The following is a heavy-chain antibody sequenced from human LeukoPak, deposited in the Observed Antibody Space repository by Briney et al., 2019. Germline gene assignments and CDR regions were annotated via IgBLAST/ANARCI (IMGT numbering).Heavy chain of an antibody. J-gene: IGHJ4*02. D-gene: IGHD6-19*01. CDR2: FDPEDGET. CDR1: GYTLTELS. Sequence: ASVKVSCKVSGYTLTELSMHWVRQAPGKGLEWMGGFDPEDGETTYAQKFQGRVTMTEDTSTDTAYMELSSLRSEDTAVYYCATAHRRYSSGWRPPGYWGQGTLVTVSS. V-gene: IGHV1-24*01. CDR3: ATAHRRYSSGWRPPGY.